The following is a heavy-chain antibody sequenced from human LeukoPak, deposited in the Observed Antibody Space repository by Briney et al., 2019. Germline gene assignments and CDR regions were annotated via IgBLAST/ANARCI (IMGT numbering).Heavy chain of an antibody. J-gene: IGHJ1*01. CDR1: GFTFDDYA. D-gene: IGHD3-10*01. CDR2: ISGDGGST. V-gene: IGHV3-43*02. CDR3: AKDTGNYDLYLQH. Sequence: GGSLRLSCAASGFTFDDYAMHWVRQAPGKGLEWVSLISGDGGSTYYADSVKGRFTTSRDKNSLYLQMNSLRTEDTALYYCAKDTGNYDLYLQHWGQGTLVTVSS.